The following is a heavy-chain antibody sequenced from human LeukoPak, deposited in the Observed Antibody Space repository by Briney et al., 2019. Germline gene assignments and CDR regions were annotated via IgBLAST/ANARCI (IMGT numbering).Heavy chain of an antibody. V-gene: IGHV4-59*08. Sequence: SETLSLTCTVSHGSISNSYWSWIRQPPGKGLEWLGYIHGNGNTNYNPFLKSRVTMSVDTSKIQFSLRLNSVTASDSAVYYCARHLTDSSVGIEYWGQGTLVTVSS. J-gene: IGHJ4*02. CDR3: ARHLTDSSVGIEY. CDR2: IHGNGNT. D-gene: IGHD2-15*01. CDR1: HGSISNSY.